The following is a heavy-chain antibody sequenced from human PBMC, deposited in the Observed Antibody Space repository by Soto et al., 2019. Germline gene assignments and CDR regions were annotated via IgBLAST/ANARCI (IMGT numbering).Heavy chain of an antibody. V-gene: IGHV1-69*06. D-gene: IGHD3-22*01. J-gene: IGHJ4*02. CDR1: GGTFSSYA. CDR2: IIPIFGTA. Sequence: QVQLVQSGAEVKKPGSSVKVSCKASGGTFSSYAISWVRQAPGQGLEWMGGIIPIFGTANYAQKFQGRVTITADKSKSTAYMELSSLRSEDTAVYYCARATYFDSSGHKYYFDYWGQGTLVTVSS. CDR3: ARATYFDSSGHKYYFDY.